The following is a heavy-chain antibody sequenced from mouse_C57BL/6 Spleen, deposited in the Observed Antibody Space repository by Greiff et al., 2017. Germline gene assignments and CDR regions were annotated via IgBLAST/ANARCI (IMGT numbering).Heavy chain of an antibody. V-gene: IGHV1-54*01. D-gene: IGHD1-1*01. CDR3: ARRDYGSRYFDY. J-gene: IGHJ2*01. CDR1: GYAFTTYL. Sequence: QVQLQQSGAELVRPGTSVKVSCKASGYAFTTYLIEWVKQRPGQGLEWIGVINPGSGGTNYNEKFKGKATLTADKSSSTAYMQLSSLTSEDSAVYFCARRDYGSRYFDYWGQGTTLTVSS. CDR2: INPGSGGT.